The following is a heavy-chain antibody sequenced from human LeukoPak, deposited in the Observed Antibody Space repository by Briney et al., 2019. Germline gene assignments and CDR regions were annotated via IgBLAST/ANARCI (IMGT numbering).Heavy chain of an antibody. Sequence: PAGSLRLSCAASGFTFSSSPMSWVRQTGKGLEWLSGISGSGASIDYTDSVQGRFTISRDNSKNTLFLQMNRLRGEDTAVYYCAKGKDSSSWLIDYWGQGALVTVPP. CDR1: GFTFSSSP. CDR3: AKGKDSSSWLIDY. J-gene: IGHJ4*02. V-gene: IGHV3-23*01. CDR2: ISGSGASI. D-gene: IGHD6-13*01.